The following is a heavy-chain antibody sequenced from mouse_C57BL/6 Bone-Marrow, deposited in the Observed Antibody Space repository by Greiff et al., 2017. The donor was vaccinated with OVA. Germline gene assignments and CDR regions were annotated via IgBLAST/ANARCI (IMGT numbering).Heavy chain of an antibody. Sequence: EVKLVESGGGLVKPGGSLKLSCAASGFTFSDYGMHWVRQAPEKGLEWVAYISSGSSTIYYADTVKGRFTISRDNAKNTLFLQMTSLRSEDTAMYYCANNDCPYAMDYWGQGTSVTVSS. CDR3: ANNDCPYAMDY. CDR1: GFTFSDYG. CDR2: ISSGSSTI. V-gene: IGHV5-17*01. D-gene: IGHD2-4*01. J-gene: IGHJ4*01.